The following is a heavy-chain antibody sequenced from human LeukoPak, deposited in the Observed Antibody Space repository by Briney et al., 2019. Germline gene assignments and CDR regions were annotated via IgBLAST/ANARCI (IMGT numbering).Heavy chain of an antibody. CDR1: GGTFSSYA. D-gene: IGHD6-13*01. Sequence: PVEVSCKASGGTFSSYAISWVRQAPGQGLEWMGGIIPIFGTANYAQKFQGRVTITADESTSTAYMELSSLRSEDTAVYYCAREDSSSWTVFDYWGQGTLVTVSS. CDR2: IIPIFGTA. V-gene: IGHV1-69*13. J-gene: IGHJ4*02. CDR3: AREDSSSWTVFDY.